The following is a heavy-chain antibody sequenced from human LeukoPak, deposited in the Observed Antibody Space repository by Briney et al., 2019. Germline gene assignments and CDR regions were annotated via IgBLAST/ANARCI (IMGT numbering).Heavy chain of an antibody. CDR1: GDSVSSNSAA. CDR2: TYYGSKWYN. D-gene: IGHD6-19*01. J-gene: IGHJ6*02. CDR3: ARASQPYSSGWPRTDV. V-gene: IGHV6-1*01. Sequence: SQTLSLTCAISGDSVSSNSAAWNWIRQSPSRGLEWLGRTYYGSKWYNDYAVSVKSRITINPDTSKNQFSLQLNSVTPEDTAVYYCARASQPYSSGWPRTDVWGQGTTVTVSS.